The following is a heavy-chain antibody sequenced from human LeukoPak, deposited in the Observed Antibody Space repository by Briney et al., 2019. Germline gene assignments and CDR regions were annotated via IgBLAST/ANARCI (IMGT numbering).Heavy chain of an antibody. CDR2: ISYDGSNK. D-gene: IGHD4-23*01. CDR3: ARDHYGGKYFDY. Sequence: GTSLRLSCAASGFTFSSYAMHWVRQALGKGPEWVSLISYDGSNKYYADSVKGRFTISRDNSKNTLYLQMSSLRAEDTAVYYCARDHYGGKYFDYWGQGTLVTVSS. V-gene: IGHV3-30*04. J-gene: IGHJ4*02. CDR1: GFTFSSYA.